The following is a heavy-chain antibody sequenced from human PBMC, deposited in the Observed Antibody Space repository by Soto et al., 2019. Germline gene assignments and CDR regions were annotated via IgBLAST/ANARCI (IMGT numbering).Heavy chain of an antibody. Sequence: GASVKVSCKASGYTFTSYGISWVRQAPGQGLEWMGWISAYNGNTNYAQKFQGRVTITADESTSTAYMELSSLRSEDTAVYYCARVATTVTHLDYWGQGTLVTVSS. J-gene: IGHJ4*02. V-gene: IGHV1-18*04. CDR1: GYTFTSYG. CDR2: ISAYNGNT. D-gene: IGHD4-17*01. CDR3: ARVATTVTHLDY.